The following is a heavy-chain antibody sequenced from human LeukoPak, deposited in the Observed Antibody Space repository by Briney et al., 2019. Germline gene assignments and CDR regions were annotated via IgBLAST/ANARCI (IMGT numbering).Heavy chain of an antibody. V-gene: IGHV3-30-3*01. CDR3: ARDLVLLWFGELSGPFDY. Sequence: PGGSLRLSCAASGFTFSSYAMHWVRQAPGKGLEWVAVISYDGSNKYYADSVKGRFTISRDNSKNTLYLQMTSLRAEDTAVYYCARDLVLLWFGELSGPFDYWGQGTLVTVSS. CDR1: GFTFSSYA. J-gene: IGHJ4*02. D-gene: IGHD3-10*01. CDR2: ISYDGSNK.